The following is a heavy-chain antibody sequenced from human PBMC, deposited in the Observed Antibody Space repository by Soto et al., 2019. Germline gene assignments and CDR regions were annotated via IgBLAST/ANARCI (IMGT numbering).Heavy chain of an antibody. CDR3: ERYSGYDSEWFDP. CDR1: GFTFSDYY. D-gene: IGHD5-12*01. Sequence: GGSLRLSCAASGFTFSDYYMSWIRQAPGKGLEWVSYISSSGSTIYYADSVKGRFTISRDNAKNSLYLQMNSLRAEDTAVYYCERYSGYDSEWFDPWGQGTLVTVSS. V-gene: IGHV3-11*01. J-gene: IGHJ5*02. CDR2: ISSSGSTI.